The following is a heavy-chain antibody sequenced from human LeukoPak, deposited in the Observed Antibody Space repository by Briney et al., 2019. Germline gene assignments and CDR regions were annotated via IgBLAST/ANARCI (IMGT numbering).Heavy chain of an antibody. J-gene: IGHJ4*02. CDR1: GGSISSSSYY. Sequence: SETLSLTCTVSGGSISSSSYYWGWIRQPPGKGLEWIGEISHSGSTNYNPSLKSRVTISVDTSKNQFSLKLSSVTAADTAVYYCARHFRGRPPFRSGPSFDYWGQGTLVTVSS. CDR2: ISHSGST. CDR3: ARHFRGRPPFRSGPSFDY. D-gene: IGHD3-3*01. V-gene: IGHV4-39*01.